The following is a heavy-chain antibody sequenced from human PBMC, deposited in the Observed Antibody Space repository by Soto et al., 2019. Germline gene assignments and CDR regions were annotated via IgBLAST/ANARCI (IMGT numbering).Heavy chain of an antibody. CDR2: ISYDGSNK. J-gene: IGHJ6*02. V-gene: IGHV3-30*18. CDR1: GFTFSRYG. CDR3: AKARTYYDFWSGYLTDYYYYYGMDV. D-gene: IGHD3-3*01. Sequence: PVGSLRLSCAASGFTFSRYGMHWVRQARGKGLEWVAVISYDGSNKYYADSVKGRFTISRDNSKNTLYLQMNSLRAEDTAVYYCAKARTYYDFWSGYLTDYYYYYGMDVWGQGTTVTAP.